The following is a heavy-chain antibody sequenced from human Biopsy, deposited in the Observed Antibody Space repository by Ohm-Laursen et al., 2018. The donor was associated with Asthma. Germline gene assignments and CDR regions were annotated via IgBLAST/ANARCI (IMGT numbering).Heavy chain of an antibody. CDR1: GFTFGDYW. Sequence: GSLRLSCAASGFTFGDYWMSWVRQVPGRGLEWVANIKHDGSENNHVDSLKGRFTISRDNAKNSLYLQMNSLRAEDTAVYYCAREGHEYCSSTSCASFDYWGQGTLVTVSS. J-gene: IGHJ4*02. CDR2: IKHDGSEN. D-gene: IGHD2-2*01. V-gene: IGHV3-7*01. CDR3: AREGHEYCSSTSCASFDY.